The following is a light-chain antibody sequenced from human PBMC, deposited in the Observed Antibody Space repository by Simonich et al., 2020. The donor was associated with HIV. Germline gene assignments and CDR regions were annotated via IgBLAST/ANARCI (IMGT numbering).Light chain of an antibody. CDR3: QQYNSYSYT. Sequence: DIQMTQSPSTLTASVGDRLTITFLAMQSRNSWLAWYQQKPVKAPKLLIYKASSLESGVPSRFSGSGSVTEFTLTFSSLQPDDFATYYCQQYNSYSYTFGQGTKLEIK. CDR2: KAS. J-gene: IGKJ2*01. V-gene: IGKV1-5*03. CDR1: QSRNSW.